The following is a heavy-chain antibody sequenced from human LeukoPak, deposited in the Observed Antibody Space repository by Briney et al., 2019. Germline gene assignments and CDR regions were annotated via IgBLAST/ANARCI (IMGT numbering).Heavy chain of an antibody. V-gene: IGHV4-34*01. Sequence: ASESLSLTCAVYGGSFSGYYWSWIRQPPGKGLEWIGEINHSGSTNYNPSLKSRVTISVDTSKNHFSLKLSSVTAADTAVYYCAHCSSTSCPFDYWGQGTLVTVSS. J-gene: IGHJ4*02. CDR2: INHSGST. D-gene: IGHD2-2*01. CDR1: GGSFSGYY. CDR3: AHCSSTSCPFDY.